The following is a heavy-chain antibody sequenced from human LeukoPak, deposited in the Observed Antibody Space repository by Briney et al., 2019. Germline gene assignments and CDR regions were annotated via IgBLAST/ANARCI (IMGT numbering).Heavy chain of an antibody. CDR1: GFTFSTYG. D-gene: IGHD6-19*01. CDR2: ISYDGNDK. Sequence: GGSLRLSCTASGFTFSTYGMYWVRKAPAKGLERVAIISYDGNDKYYADCVKGRFSISRDNSRNTLYLQMSSLKPEDTAVYYCAKDLRGYSSGWPGDYWGQGTLVTVSS. CDR3: AKDLRGYSSGWPGDY. V-gene: IGHV3-30*18. J-gene: IGHJ4*02.